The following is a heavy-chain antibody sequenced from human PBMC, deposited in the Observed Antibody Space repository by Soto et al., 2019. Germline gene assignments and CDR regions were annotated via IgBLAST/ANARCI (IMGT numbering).Heavy chain of an antibody. J-gene: IGHJ6*03. V-gene: IGHV3-23*01. D-gene: IGHD2-15*01. CDR2: ISGSGGST. CDR3: AKAGPLLYCSGGSCYSGSGYYYYYMDV. CDR1: RFTFSSYA. Sequence: GGSLRLSCAASRFTFSSYAMSWVRQAPGKGLEWVSAISGSGGSTYYADSVKGRFTISRDNSKNTLYLQMNSLRAEDTAVYYCAKAGPLLYCSGGSCYSGSGYYYYYMDVWGKGTTVTVSS.